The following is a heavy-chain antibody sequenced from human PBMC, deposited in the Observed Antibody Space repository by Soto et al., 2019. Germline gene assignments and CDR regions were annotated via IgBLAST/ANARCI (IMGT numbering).Heavy chain of an antibody. CDR2: IDPSGSYT. Sequence: GEFLKISCKGSGYSFTSYWISWVRQMPGKGLEWRGRIDPSGSYTNYSPSFERHVTISADNSISTAYLQWSSLNASDTAMYYCARPLGEGGGNPLFFWGQGTLVTVSS. CDR3: ARPLGEGGGNPLFF. D-gene: IGHD2-15*01. CDR1: GYSFTSYW. J-gene: IGHJ4*02. V-gene: IGHV5-10-1*01.